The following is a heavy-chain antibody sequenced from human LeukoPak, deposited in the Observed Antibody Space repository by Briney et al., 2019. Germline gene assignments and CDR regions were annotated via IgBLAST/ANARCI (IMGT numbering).Heavy chain of an antibody. CDR3: ARDRRVYDSSGYYYGY. CDR1: GYTFTSYG. V-gene: IGHV1-18*01. D-gene: IGHD3-22*01. J-gene: IGHJ4*02. Sequence: GASVKVSCKASGYTFTSYGISWVRQAPGQGLEWMGWISAYNGNTNYAQKLQGRVTMTTDTSTSTVYMELRSLRSDDTAVYYCARDRRVYDSSGYYYGYWGQGTLVTVSS. CDR2: ISAYNGNT.